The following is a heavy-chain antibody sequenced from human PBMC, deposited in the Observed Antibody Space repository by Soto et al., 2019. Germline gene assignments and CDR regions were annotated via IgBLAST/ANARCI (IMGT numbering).Heavy chain of an antibody. CDR3: AREGALGGPNWFDP. Sequence: ASVKVSCKASGYTFANYALHWLRQVPGQRLEWMGWINTGNARTQYSQTFQDRITITRDTSATTAYMELGSLASEDTAVYYCAREGALGGPNWFDPWGQGTLVTVSS. V-gene: IGHV1-3*04. CDR1: GYTFANYA. D-gene: IGHD3-16*01. CDR2: INTGNART. J-gene: IGHJ5*02.